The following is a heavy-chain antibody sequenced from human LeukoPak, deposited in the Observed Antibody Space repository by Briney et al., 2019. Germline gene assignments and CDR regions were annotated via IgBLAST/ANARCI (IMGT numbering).Heavy chain of an antibody. Sequence: PGGSLRLSCAASGFTFSSYAMHWVRQAPGKGLEWVAVISYDGSNKYYADSVKGRFTISRDNSKNTLYLQMNSLRAEDTAVYYCARLIVDDYWGQGTLVTVSS. CDR1: GFTFSSYA. CDR2: ISYDGSNK. J-gene: IGHJ4*02. V-gene: IGHV3-30*04. CDR3: ARLIVDDY. D-gene: IGHD3-22*01.